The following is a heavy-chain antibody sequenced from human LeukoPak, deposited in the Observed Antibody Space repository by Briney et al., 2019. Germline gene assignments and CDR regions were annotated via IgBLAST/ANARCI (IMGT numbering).Heavy chain of an antibody. CDR2: ISPKSGGT. CDR1: GYTFTDNH. Sequence: ASVKVSCKASGYTFTDNHMYWIRQAPGQGLECMGWISPKSGGTNYAQKFQGRITMTGGTSISTGYMELSSLRSDDTAVYYCARELGRNAFDVWGQGTMVTVSS. V-gene: IGHV1-2*02. CDR3: ARELGRNAFDV. J-gene: IGHJ3*01. D-gene: IGHD7-27*01.